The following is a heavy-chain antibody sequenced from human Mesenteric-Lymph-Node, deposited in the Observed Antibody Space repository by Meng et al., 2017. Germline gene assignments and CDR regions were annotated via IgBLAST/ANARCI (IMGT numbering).Heavy chain of an antibody. CDR2: IRNKAHGYTT. J-gene: IGHJ4*02. Sequence: EVQLVASVGGLVHPGGSLRLSCAASGFTFSSYWMHWVRQAPGKGLEWVGRIRNKAHGYTTEYAASVKGRFSISRDDSKNSLYLQMNSLKTEDTAVYFCARDVLAVAGSVWGQGTLVTVSS. CDR1: GFTFSSYW. V-gene: IGHV3-72*01. D-gene: IGHD6-19*01. CDR3: ARDVLAVAGSV.